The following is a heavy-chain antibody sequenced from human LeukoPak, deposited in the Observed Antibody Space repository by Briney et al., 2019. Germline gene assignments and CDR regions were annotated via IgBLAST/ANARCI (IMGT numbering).Heavy chain of an antibody. CDR3: ARAQAAATIDDYYYGMDV. J-gene: IGHJ6*02. V-gene: IGHV3-21*04. Sequence: PGGSLRLSCAASGFTFSSYSMNWVRQAPGKGLEWVSSISSSSSYIYYADSVKGRFTISRDNAKNSLYLQMNSLRAEDTAVYYCARAQAAATIDDYYYGMDVWGQGTTVTVSS. D-gene: IGHD6-13*01. CDR2: ISSSSSYI. CDR1: GFTFSSYS.